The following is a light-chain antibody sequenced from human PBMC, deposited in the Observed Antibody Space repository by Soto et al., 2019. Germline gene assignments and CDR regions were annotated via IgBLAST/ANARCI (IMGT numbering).Light chain of an antibody. V-gene: IGKV1-27*01. J-gene: IGKJ3*01. CDR1: QGIRNY. CDR3: QKYSSVPV. CDR2: AAS. Sequence: DIQMTQSPTSLSASVGDRVTITCRASQGIRNYVAWYQQIPGKAPKLLIYAASTLQSGVPSRFSGSGSGTEFYLTISGLQPEDVATYSCQKYSSVPVFGPGTKVEIK.